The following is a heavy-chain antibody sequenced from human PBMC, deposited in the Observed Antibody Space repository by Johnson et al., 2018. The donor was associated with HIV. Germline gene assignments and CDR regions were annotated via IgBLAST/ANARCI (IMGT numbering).Heavy chain of an antibody. CDR2: ISYDGSNK. D-gene: IGHD6-25*01. V-gene: IGHV3-30*04. CDR3: ATIAAHGAAFDI. J-gene: IGHJ3*02. Sequence: VQLVESGGGVVQPGRSLRLSCAASGFTFSSYAMHWVRQAQGKGLEWVAVISYDGSNKYHADSVKGRFTISRDNSKNTLYLQRNSLRPEDTAAYYCATIAAHGAAFDIWGQGTVVTVSS. CDR1: GFTFSSYA.